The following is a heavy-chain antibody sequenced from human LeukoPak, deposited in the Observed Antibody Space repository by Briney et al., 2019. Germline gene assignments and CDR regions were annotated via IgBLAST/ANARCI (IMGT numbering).Heavy chain of an antibody. Sequence: GGTLRLSCAASGFTFSSYGMSWVRQAPGKGLEWVSAISGSGGSTYYADSVKGRFTISRDNSKNTLYLQMNSLRAEDTAVYYCAKELPPYGSGSYYTEWGQGTLVTVSS. V-gene: IGHV3-23*01. D-gene: IGHD3-10*01. CDR2: ISGSGGST. CDR3: AKELPPYGSGSYYTE. J-gene: IGHJ4*02. CDR1: GFTFSSYG.